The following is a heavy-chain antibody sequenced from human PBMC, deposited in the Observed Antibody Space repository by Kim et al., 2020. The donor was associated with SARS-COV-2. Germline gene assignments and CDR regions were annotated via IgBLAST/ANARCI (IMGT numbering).Heavy chain of an antibody. D-gene: IGHD3-16*01. J-gene: IGHJ3*02. CDR3: VRDRMGGAFDI. CDR1: GFTFSAYD. CDR2: ITKSSTTI. Sequence: GGSLRLSCATSGFTFSAYDMNWVRRAPGKGLEWLSFITKSSTTIYYANSVKGRFTISRDNAKNSLYLQMNSLRDEDTALYHCVRDRMGGAFDIWGQGTMVTVSS. V-gene: IGHV3-48*02.